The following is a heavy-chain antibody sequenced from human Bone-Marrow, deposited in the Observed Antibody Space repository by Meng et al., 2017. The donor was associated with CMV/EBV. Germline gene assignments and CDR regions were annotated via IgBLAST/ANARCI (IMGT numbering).Heavy chain of an antibody. V-gene: IGHV3-21*01. CDR1: GFSLSGSS. CDR2: IGNGGHT. J-gene: IGHJ4*02. CDR3: ARDGTGWSRDH. D-gene: IGHD6-19*01. Sequence: GGSLRLSCAASGFSLSGSSMSWLRQAPGKGLVWVSTIGNGGHTYYAASVKGRFTVSRDDAENELYLHMSSLRVEDTAVYFCARDGTGWSRDHWGQGALVTVSS.